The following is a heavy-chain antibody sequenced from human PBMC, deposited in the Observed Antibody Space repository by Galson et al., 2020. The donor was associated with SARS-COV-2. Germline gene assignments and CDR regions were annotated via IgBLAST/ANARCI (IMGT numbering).Heavy chain of an antibody. D-gene: IGHD5-12*01. Sequence: GGSLRLSCAASGFTFSSYAMSWVRQAPGQGLEWVSAISGSGGSTNYAASVKGRFTISRDNSKNTLYLQMNSLRVEDTAVYYCAKDPKYSKSWYYFDYWGQGTLVTVSS. V-gene: IGHV3-23*01. CDR1: GFTFSSYA. J-gene: IGHJ4*02. CDR3: AKDPKYSKSWYYFDY. CDR2: ISGSGGST.